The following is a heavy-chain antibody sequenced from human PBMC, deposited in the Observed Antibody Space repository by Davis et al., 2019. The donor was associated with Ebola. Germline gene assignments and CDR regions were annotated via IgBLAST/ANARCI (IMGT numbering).Heavy chain of an antibody. D-gene: IGHD4-17*01. CDR2: ISSSSSYI. CDR3: TTLSTMTTMYFDL. J-gene: IGHJ2*01. V-gene: IGHV3-21*03. Sequence: GGSLRLSCAASRFTFSSYSMNWVRQAPGKGLEWVSSISSSSSYIYYADSVKGRFTISRDNAKNSLYLQMNSLKIDDTAVYYCTTLSTMTTMYFDLWGRGTLVTVSS. CDR1: RFTFSSYS.